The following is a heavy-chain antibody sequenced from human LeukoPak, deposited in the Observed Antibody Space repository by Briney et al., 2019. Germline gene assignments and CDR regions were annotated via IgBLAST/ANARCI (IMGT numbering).Heavy chain of an antibody. D-gene: IGHD3-10*01. J-gene: IGHJ6*03. CDR1: GFIFSSYS. Sequence: PGGSLRLSCAASGFIFSSYSMNWVRQAPGKGLEWVSSISSSSRYIYYADSVKGRITISRDNAKNSLYLQMNRLRAEDTAVYYCARRAPGNWQPENYYYYMDVWGKGTTVTISS. V-gene: IGHV3-21*01. CDR3: ARRAPGNWQPENYYYYMDV. CDR2: ISSSSRYI.